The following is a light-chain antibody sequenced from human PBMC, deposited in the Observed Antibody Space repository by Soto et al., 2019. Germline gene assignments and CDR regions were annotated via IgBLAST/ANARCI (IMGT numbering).Light chain of an antibody. J-gene: IGLJ2*01. V-gene: IGLV2-14*03. CDR2: DVS. Sequence: QSVLTQPASVSGSPGQSITISCTGTSSDVGAYNYVSWYQQQPGKAPKLMIYDVSHRPSGISNRFSGSKSGNTASLTISGLQAEDEADYYCSSYTFSSTVFGGGTKVTVL. CDR1: SSDVGAYNY. CDR3: SSYTFSSTV.